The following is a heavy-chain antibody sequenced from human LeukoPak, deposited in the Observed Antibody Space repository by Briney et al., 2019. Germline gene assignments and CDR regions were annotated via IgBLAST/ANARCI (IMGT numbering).Heavy chain of an antibody. J-gene: IGHJ4*02. CDR1: GYTFTGYY. Sequence: ASVKVSCKASGYTFTGYYMHWVRQAPGQGLEWMGRINPNSGGTNYAQKFQGRVTMTRDTSISTAYMELSRLRSDDTAVYYCARGYSSGWHRPEDDYWRRGTLVTVSS. CDR3: ARGYSSGWHRPEDDY. CDR2: INPNSGGT. V-gene: IGHV1-2*06. D-gene: IGHD6-19*01.